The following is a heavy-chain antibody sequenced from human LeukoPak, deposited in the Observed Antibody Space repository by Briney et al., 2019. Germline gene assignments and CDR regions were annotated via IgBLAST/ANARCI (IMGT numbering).Heavy chain of an antibody. Sequence: PSETLSLTCAVDGGSFSGYYWSWIRQPPGKGLEGIGEINHSGSTNYNPSLKSRVTISVDTSKNQFSLKLSSVTAADTALYYCARTGGSFYFYYYMDVWGKGTTVTVSS. J-gene: IGHJ6*03. D-gene: IGHD1-26*01. CDR2: INHSGST. V-gene: IGHV4-34*01. CDR1: GGSFSGYY. CDR3: ARTGGSFYFYYYMDV.